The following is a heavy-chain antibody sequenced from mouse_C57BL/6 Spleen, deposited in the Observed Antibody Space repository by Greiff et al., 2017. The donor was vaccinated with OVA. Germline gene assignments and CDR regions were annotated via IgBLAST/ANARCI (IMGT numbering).Heavy chain of an antibody. Sequence: EVMLVESEGGLVQPGSSMKLSCTASGFTFSDYYMAWVRQVPEKGLEWVANINYDGSSTYYLDSLKSRFIISRDTAKNILYLQMSSLKSEDTATYYCARSYGRSAYYAMDYWGQGTSVTVSS. CDR2: INYDGSST. V-gene: IGHV5-16*01. J-gene: IGHJ4*01. D-gene: IGHD1-1*01. CDR1: GFTFSDYY. CDR3: ARSYGRSAYYAMDY.